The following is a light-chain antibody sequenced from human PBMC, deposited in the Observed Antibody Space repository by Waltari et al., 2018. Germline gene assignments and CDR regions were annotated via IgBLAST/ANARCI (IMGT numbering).Light chain of an antibody. V-gene: IGKV3-15*01. CDR2: GAS. Sequence: EIVMTQSPATLSVSPGERATLSCRASQSVRSNSAWYQQKPGQTPRLLIYGASTRATGIPVRFSGSGSGTEFTLTISSLQSEDFAVYYCQHYNNWPPWTFGQGTKVEI. CDR3: QHYNNWPPWT. J-gene: IGKJ1*01. CDR1: QSVRSN.